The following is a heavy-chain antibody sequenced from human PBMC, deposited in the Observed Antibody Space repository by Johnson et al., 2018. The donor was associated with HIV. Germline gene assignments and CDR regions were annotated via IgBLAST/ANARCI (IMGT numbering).Heavy chain of an antibody. CDR1: GFNFSKYG. CDR3: AKDGYRAALDV. CDR2: IRYDGSKK. J-gene: IGHJ3*01. D-gene: IGHD5-24*01. V-gene: IGHV3-30*02. Sequence: QVQLVESGGGVVQPGGSLKLSCAASGFNFSKYGMHWVRQAPGKGLEWVAFIRYDGSKKYYEDSVKGRFTISRDNSKNTLYLQMSSLRPEDTAVHYCAKDGYRAALDVWGQGTMGTVST.